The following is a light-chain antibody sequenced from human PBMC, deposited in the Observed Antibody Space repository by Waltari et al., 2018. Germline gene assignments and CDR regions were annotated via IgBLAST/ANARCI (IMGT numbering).Light chain of an antibody. CDR1: QSVLSSSNNKNY. CDR3: QQYYTAPRT. Sequence: DIVMTQSPDSLAVSLGERATINCKSSQSVLSSSNNKNYLAWYQQKPGQPPKVLIYWASTRESGVPDRFSGGGSGTNFTLTVSSLQAEDVAVYYCQQYYTAPRTFGQGTRLQI. V-gene: IGKV4-1*01. J-gene: IGKJ5*01. CDR2: WAS.